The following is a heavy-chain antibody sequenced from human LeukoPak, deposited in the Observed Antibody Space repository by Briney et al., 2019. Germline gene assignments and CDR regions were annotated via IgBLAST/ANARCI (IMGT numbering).Heavy chain of an antibody. J-gene: IGHJ4*02. CDR2: IYTSGST. CDR3: ARSDVVTTSITPFDY. V-gene: IGHV4-4*09. D-gene: IGHD2-21*02. Sequence: SETLSLTCTVSGGSISSYYWSWIRQPPGKGLEWTGYIYTSGSTNYNPSLKSRVTISVDTSKNQFSLKLSSVTAADTAVYYCARSDVVTTSITPFDYWGQGTLVTVSS. CDR1: GGSISSYY.